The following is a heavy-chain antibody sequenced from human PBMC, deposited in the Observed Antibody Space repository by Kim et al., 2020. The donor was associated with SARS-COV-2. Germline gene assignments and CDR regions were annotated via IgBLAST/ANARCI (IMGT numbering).Heavy chain of an antibody. V-gene: IGHV1-18*01. D-gene: IGHD3-10*01. CDR3: ARTLGVLWFGVPYGMDV. CDR1: GYTFTSYG. J-gene: IGHJ6*02. CDR2: ISAYNGNT. Sequence: ASVKVSCKASGYTFTSYGISWVRQAPGQGLEWMGWISAYNGNTNYAQKLQGRVTMTTDTSTSTAYMELRSLRSDDTAVYYCARTLGVLWFGVPYGMDVWGQGTTVTVSS.